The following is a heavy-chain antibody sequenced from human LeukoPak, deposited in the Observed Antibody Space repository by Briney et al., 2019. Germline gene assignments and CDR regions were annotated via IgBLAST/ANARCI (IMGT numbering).Heavy chain of an antibody. D-gene: IGHD1-26*01. CDR2: IYHSGST. Sequence: SQTLSLTCAVSGGSISSGHSSWNWFRQPPGKGLEWIGYIYHSGSTYYNPSLKSRVAISVDRSKNQFSLKLRSVTAADTALYYCARGGTAFDIWGQGTMDTVSS. J-gene: IGHJ3*02. CDR1: GGSISSGHSS. V-gene: IGHV4-30-2*01. CDR3: ARGGTAFDI.